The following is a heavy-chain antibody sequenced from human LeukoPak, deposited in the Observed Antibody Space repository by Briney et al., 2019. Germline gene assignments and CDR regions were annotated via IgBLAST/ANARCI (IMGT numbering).Heavy chain of an antibody. J-gene: IGHJ4*02. V-gene: IGHV4-4*02. CDR1: GGSISSSHW. Sequence: SGTLSLTCAVSGGSISSSHWWCWVRQPPGKGLEWIGEIYHSGSTNYNPSLESRVTISVDMSKNESSLKLNSVTAADTAVYYCASLREYSGAGSPRYWGQGTLVTVSS. CDR3: ASLREYSGAGSPRY. CDR2: IYHSGST. D-gene: IGHD3-10*01.